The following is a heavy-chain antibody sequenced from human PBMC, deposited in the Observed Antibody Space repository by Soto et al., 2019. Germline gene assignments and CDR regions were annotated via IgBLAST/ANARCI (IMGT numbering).Heavy chain of an antibody. Sequence: EVQLLESGGGLVQPGGSLRLSCAASGFTFSSYAMSWVRQAPGKGLEWVSVISGSGGSTYYADSVKGRFTISRDNSKNTLYLQMNSLSAEDTALYYCARRGSGGWFDPWGQGTLVTVSS. CDR1: GFTFSSYA. D-gene: IGHD3-16*01. J-gene: IGHJ5*02. V-gene: IGHV3-23*01. CDR2: ISGSGGST. CDR3: ARRGSGGWFDP.